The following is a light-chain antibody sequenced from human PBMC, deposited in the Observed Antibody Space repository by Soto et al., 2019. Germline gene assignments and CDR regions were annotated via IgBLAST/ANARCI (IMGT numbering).Light chain of an antibody. Sequence: EIVMTQSPATLSVSPGERATLSCRASQGIGSTLAWYQQKPGQTPRLLIYGASTRATGVPARFSGSGSGTEFTLTINSLQSEDSAVYFCQQNNRWPHITFGQGTRLEI. CDR1: QGIGST. V-gene: IGKV3-15*01. J-gene: IGKJ5*01. CDR2: GAS. CDR3: QQNNRWPHIT.